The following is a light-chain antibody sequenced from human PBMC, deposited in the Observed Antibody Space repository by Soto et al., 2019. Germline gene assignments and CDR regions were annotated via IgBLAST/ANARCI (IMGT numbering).Light chain of an antibody. CDR3: FLSSNGPEV. Sequence: QAVVTQEPSLTVSPGGTVTLTCGSSTGTVTSGHYPYWFQQKPGQAPRTLIYDTVKKHSWTPARFSGSLLGGKAALTLSGAQPEDEADYFCFLSSNGPEVYRPGTNVTVL. CDR1: TGTVTSGHY. J-gene: IGLJ1*01. CDR2: DTV. V-gene: IGLV7-46*01.